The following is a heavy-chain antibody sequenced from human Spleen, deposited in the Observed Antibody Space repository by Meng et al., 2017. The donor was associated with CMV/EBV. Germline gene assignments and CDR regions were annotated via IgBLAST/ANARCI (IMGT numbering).Heavy chain of an antibody. CDR2: IYIDGST. V-gene: IGHV3-53*01. D-gene: IGHD3-3*01. J-gene: IGHJ6*02. CDR3: AKEYYQYWSGYNYYYGMDV. CDR1: GFIVSSDN. Sequence: GGSLRLSCAASGFIVSSDNMNWVRQAPGKGLEWVSIIYIDGSTSYAASVKGRFTISRDISKNTLSLQMNSLRAEDTAVYFCAKEYYQYWSGYNYYYGMDVWGQGTTVTVSS.